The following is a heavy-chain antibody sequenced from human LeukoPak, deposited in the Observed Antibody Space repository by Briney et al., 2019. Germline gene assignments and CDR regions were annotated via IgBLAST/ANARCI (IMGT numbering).Heavy chain of an antibody. CDR2: INPNSGGT. CDR3: ARDHDSSGYFSYYYYYMDV. Sequence: ASVKVSCKASGYTFTGYYMHWVQQAPGQGLEWMGRINPNSGGTNYAQKFQGRVTMTRDTSISTAYMELSRLRSDDTAVYYCARDHDSSGYFSYYYYYMDVWGKGTTVTVSS. J-gene: IGHJ6*03. CDR1: GYTFTGYY. D-gene: IGHD3-22*01. V-gene: IGHV1-2*06.